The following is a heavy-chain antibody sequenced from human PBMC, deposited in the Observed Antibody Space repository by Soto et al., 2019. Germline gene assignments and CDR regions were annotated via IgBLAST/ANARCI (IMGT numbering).Heavy chain of an antibody. CDR2: IYHSGGT. CDR1: GGSFSDYY. Sequence: SETLSLTCAVYGGSFSDYYWSWIRQVTGKGLEWIGEIYHSGGTNYNPSLKSRVTISVDTSKNQLSLRLSSVTAADTAMYYCARGRRVAYSYVRHAIHYDYYGMDVWGQGTTVTVSS. D-gene: IGHD5-18*01. J-gene: IGHJ6*02. V-gene: IGHV4-34*01. CDR3: ARGRRVAYSYVRHAIHYDYYGMDV.